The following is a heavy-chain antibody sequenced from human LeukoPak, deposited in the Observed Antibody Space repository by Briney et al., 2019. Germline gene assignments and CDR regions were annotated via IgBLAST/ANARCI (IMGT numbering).Heavy chain of an antibody. V-gene: IGHV3-33*01. CDR2: IWYDGSNK. Sequence: PGGSLRHSCAASGFTFSSYGMHWVRQAPGKGLEWVAVIWYDGSNKYYADSVKGRFTISRDNSKNTLYLQMNSLRAEDTAVYYCARDLPAITMVRGVIISKPGGMDVWGQGTTVTVSS. D-gene: IGHD3-10*01. CDR3: ARDLPAITMVRGVIISKPGGMDV. J-gene: IGHJ6*02. CDR1: GFTFSSYG.